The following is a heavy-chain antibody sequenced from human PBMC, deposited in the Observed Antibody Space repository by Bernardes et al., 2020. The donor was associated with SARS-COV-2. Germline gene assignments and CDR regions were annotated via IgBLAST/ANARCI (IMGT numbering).Heavy chain of an antibody. CDR2: ISYEGSKK. V-gene: IGHV3-30*18. CDR1: GFSLNHYG. D-gene: IGHD5-18*01. Sequence: GYLSPSSAAAGFSLNHYGMHWVRPAPGKGLEWVAFISYEGSKKYYLDSLKGRFIISRDFSKNTLYLQMNSLRDDDTAVYYCVKRRAIFELWAGNFDYWGQGTLVTVSS. J-gene: IGHJ4*02. CDR3: VKRRAIFELWAGNFDY.